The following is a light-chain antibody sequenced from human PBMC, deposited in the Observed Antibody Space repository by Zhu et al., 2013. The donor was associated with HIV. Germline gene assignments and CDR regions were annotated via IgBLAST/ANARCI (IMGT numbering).Light chain of an antibody. CDR1: QSFSSSY. J-gene: IGKJ4*01. CDR3: QQYGDSPT. Sequence: EIVLTQSPGTLSLSPGERATLSCRASQSFSSSYLAWYQHKPGQAPRLLIYSASTRAIGIPDRFSGSASGTEFTLTISRLEPEDFALYYCQQYGDSPTFGGGTKVEMK. CDR2: SAS. V-gene: IGKV3-20*01.